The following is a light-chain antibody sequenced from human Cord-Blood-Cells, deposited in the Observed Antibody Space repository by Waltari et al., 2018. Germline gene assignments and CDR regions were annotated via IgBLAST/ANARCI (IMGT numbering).Light chain of an antibody. CDR2: DVS. CDR3: SSYTRSSTWV. J-gene: IGLJ3*02. CDR1: SSDVGGYNY. Sequence: ALTQPASVSGSPGQSITISCTGTSSDVGGYNYVSWYQQHPGKAPKLMIYDVSNRPSGVSNRFSGSKSGNTASLTISGLQAEDEADYYCSSYTRSSTWVFGGGTKLTVL. V-gene: IGLV2-14*03.